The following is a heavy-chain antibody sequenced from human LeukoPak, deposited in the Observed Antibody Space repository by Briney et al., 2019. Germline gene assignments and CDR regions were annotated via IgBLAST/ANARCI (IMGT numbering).Heavy chain of an antibody. CDR2: VNPSGGAT. D-gene: IGHD6-19*01. V-gene: IGHV1-2*02. Sequence: ASVKVSCKASGYSFTDYYIHWVRQAPGQGPEWMGWVNPSGGATKYAQKFQDRVTMTRDTSISTAYLELSGLASDDTAAYYCATYTSAIQYFLYWGLGTLVTVSS. J-gene: IGHJ4*02. CDR1: GYSFTDYY. CDR3: ATYTSAIQYFLY.